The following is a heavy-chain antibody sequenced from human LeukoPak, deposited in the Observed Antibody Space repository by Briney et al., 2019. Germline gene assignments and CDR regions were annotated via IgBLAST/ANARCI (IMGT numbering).Heavy chain of an antibody. D-gene: IGHD5-18*01. J-gene: IGHJ4*02. Sequence: GGSLRLSCATSGITLSSYAMTWVRRAPGKGLEWVSTISATSSGTFYADSVKGRFSISRDNSKNTMFLQINSLSAEDTALYYCAKSILSAYGYYFDSWGQGTLLSVFS. CDR3: AKSILSAYGYYFDS. CDR2: ISATSSGT. V-gene: IGHV3-23*01. CDR1: GITLSSYA.